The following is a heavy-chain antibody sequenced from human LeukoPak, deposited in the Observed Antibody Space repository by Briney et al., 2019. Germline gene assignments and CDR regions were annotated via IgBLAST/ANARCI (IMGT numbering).Heavy chain of an antibody. J-gene: IGHJ4*02. V-gene: IGHV4-34*01. D-gene: IGHD3-9*01. CDR2: INHSGST. Sequence: SETLSLTCTVSGGSISSYYWSWIRQPPGKGLEWIGEINHSGSTNYNPSLKSRVTISVDTSKNQFSLKLSSVTAADTAVYYCARGGGYDILTGYYPFDYWGQGTLVTVSS. CDR1: GGSISSYY. CDR3: ARGGGYDILTGYYPFDY.